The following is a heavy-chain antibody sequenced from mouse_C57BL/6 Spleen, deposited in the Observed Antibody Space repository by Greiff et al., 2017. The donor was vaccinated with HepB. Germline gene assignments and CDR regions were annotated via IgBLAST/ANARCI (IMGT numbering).Heavy chain of an antibody. V-gene: IGHV5-6*02. J-gene: IGHJ2*01. D-gene: IGHD1-2*01. CDR1: GFTFSSYG. CDR2: ISSGGSYT. CDR3: ARGPSFGTTADY. Sequence: DVKLVESGGDLVKPGGSLKLSCAASGFTFSSYGMSWVRQTPDKRLEWVATISSGGSYTYYPDSVKGRFTISRDNAKNTLYLQMSSLKSEDTAMYDCARGPSFGTTADYWGQGTTLTVSS.